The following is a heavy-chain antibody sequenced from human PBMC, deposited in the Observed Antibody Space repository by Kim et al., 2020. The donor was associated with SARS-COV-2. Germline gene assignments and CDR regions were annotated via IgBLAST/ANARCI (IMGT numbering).Heavy chain of an antibody. CDR2: IKQDGSEK. CDR3: ARDYPRGEYSSGWYGY. D-gene: IGHD6-19*01. J-gene: IGHJ4*02. V-gene: IGHV3-7*03. CDR1: GFTFSSYW. Sequence: GGSLRLSCAASGFTFSSYWMSWVRQAPGKGLEWVANIKQDGSEKYYVDSVKGRFTISRDNAKNSLYLQMNSLRAEDTAVYYCARDYPRGEYSSGWYGYWGQGTRVTVSS.